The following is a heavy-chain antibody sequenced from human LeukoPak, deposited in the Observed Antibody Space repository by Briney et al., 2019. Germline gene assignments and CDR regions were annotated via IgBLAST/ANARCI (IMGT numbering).Heavy chain of an antibody. CDR2: IIPIFGTA. CDR1: GGTFSSYA. D-gene: IGHD1-26*01. Sequence: ASVKVSCKASGGTFSSYAISWVRQAPGQGLEWMGGIIPIFGTANYAQKFQGRVTITADESTSTAYMELSGLRSEDTAVYYCARDLVRGSYQYYFDYWGQGTLVTVSS. V-gene: IGHV1-69*13. CDR3: ARDLVRGSYQYYFDY. J-gene: IGHJ4*02.